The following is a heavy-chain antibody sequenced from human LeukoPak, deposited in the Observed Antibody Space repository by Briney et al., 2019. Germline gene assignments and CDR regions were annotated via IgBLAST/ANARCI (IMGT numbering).Heavy chain of an antibody. J-gene: IGHJ4*02. CDR1: GFTFGKYW. CDR2: IKQDGSEK. V-gene: IGHV3-7*03. CDR3: ARDGDGSYFRVY. Sequence: GGSLRLSCVASGFTFGKYWMSWVRQAPGKGLEWVANIKQDGSEKYYVDSVKGRFTISRDNAKNSLYPQMNSLRAEDTAVYYCARDGDGSYFRVYWGQGTLVTVSS. D-gene: IGHD1-26*01.